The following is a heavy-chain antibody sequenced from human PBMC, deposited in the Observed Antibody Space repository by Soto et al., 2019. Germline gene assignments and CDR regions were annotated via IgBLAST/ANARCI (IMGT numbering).Heavy chain of an antibody. CDR2: ISAYNGNT. J-gene: IGHJ6*02. D-gene: IGHD1-26*01. V-gene: IGHV1-18*04. Sequence: ASVKVSCKASGYTFTSYGISWVRQAPGQGLERMGWISAYNGNTNYAQKLQGRVTMTTDTSTSTAYMERRSLRSDDTAVYYCARDSPTATHTGVWVNGMDVWGQGTTVTVSS. CDR1: GYTFTSYG. CDR3: ARDSPTATHTGVWVNGMDV.